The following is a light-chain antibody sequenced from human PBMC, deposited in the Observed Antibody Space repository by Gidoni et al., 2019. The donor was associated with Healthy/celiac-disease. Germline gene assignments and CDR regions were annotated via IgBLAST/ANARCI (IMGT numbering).Light chain of an antibody. CDR2: KDS. V-gene: IGLV3-16*01. J-gene: IGLJ1*01. Sequence: PVLVIYKDSERPSGIPERFSGSSSGTIVTLTISGLQAEDEADYYCLSADSSGTYVFGTGTKVTVL. CDR3: LSADSSGTYV.